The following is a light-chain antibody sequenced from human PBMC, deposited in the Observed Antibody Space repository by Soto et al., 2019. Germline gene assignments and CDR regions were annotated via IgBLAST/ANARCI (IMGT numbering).Light chain of an antibody. J-gene: IGLJ3*02. V-gene: IGLV7-46*01. CDR3: LLYFSGARV. CDR1: TGAVASGHY. Sequence: QAVVTQEPSLTVSPGGTVTLTCSSSTGAVASGHYPYWFQQKPGQAPRTLIYDTTYKHSWTPARFSGSLLGGKAALILSGAQPEDEADYYCLLYFSGARVFGGGTKLTVL. CDR2: DTT.